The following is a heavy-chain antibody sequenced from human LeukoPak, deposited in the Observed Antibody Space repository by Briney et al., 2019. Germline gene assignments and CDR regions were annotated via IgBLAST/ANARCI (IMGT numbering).Heavy chain of an antibody. CDR1: GFTFSSYG. Sequence: PGGSLRLSCAASGFTFSSYGLSWVRQAPGEGLEWASTISGSGGTTYYAESVKGRFTISRDNSKNTLYLQMNSLRAEDTAVYYCATQTAFDYWGQGTLVTVSS. CDR2: ISGSGGTT. J-gene: IGHJ4*02. CDR3: ATQTAFDY. D-gene: IGHD1-1*01. V-gene: IGHV3-23*01.